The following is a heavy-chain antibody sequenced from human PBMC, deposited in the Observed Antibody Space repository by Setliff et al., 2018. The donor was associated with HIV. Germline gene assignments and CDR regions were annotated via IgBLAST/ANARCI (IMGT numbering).Heavy chain of an antibody. CDR3: ARGPYYYDSSGPFDY. Sequence: GGSLRLSCAASGFTFSTYSMNWVRQAPGKGLEWVSTISGTSSYIYYADSVKGQFTISRDNAKNSLYLQMNSLRAEDTAVYYCARGPYYYDSSGPFDYWGQGTLVTVSS. CDR2: ISGTSSYI. V-gene: IGHV3-21*01. D-gene: IGHD3-22*01. J-gene: IGHJ4*02. CDR1: GFTFSTYS.